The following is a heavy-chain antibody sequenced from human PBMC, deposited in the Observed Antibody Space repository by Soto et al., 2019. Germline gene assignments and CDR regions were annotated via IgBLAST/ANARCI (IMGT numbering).Heavy chain of an antibody. J-gene: IGHJ5*02. CDR3: ARSSGTTYCCFGR. CDR2: ISAYNGNT. Sequence: QVQLVQSGAEVKKPGASVKVSGKASGYTFTSYGISWVRQAPGHGLEWMGWISAYNGNTNYAQKLQGRVTMTTDTSTSTAYMEVRSLRSDNPAGYCCARSSGTTYCCFGRWGEGTLVPVST. D-gene: IGHD1-26*01. V-gene: IGHV1-18*01. CDR1: GYTFTSYG.